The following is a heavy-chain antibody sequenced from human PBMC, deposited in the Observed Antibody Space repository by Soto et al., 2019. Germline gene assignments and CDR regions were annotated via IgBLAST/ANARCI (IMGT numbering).Heavy chain of an antibody. CDR1: GFTFSSYA. J-gene: IGHJ6*02. D-gene: IGHD3-22*01. Sequence: EVQLLESGGGLVQPGGSLRLSCAASGFTFSSYAMSWVRQAPGKGLEWVSAISGSGGSTYYADSVKGRFTISRDNSKNTLYLQMNSLRAEDTAVYYCAKDRGFRYYYDSSGYFGNYYYYGMDVWGQGTTVTVSS. CDR3: AKDRGFRYYYDSSGYFGNYYYYGMDV. CDR2: ISGSGGST. V-gene: IGHV3-23*01.